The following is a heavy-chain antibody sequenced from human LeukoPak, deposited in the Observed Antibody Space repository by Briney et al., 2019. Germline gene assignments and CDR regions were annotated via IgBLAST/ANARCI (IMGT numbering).Heavy chain of an antibody. CDR2: IYHSGST. CDR3: ARVGINQYYMDV. J-gene: IGHJ6*03. Sequence: PSQTLSLTCTVSGGSISSGGYYWSWIRQPPGKGLEWIGYIYHSGSTHYNPSLKSRVTISVDRSKNQFSLKLTSVTAADTAVYYCARVGINQYYMDVWGKGTTVTVSS. V-gene: IGHV4-30-2*01. D-gene: IGHD1-14*01. CDR1: GGSISSGGYY.